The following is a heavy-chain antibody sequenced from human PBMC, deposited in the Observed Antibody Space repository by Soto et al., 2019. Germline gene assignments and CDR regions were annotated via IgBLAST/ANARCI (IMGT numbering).Heavy chain of an antibody. CDR1: GFTFSSYA. J-gene: IGHJ4*02. Sequence: GGSLRLSCAASGFTFSSYAMSWVRQAPGKGLEWVSAISGSGGSTYYADSVKGRFTISRDNSKNTLYLQMNSLRAEDTAVYYCAKIRVPHGASSGFDYWGQGTLVTVSS. D-gene: IGHD2-2*01. V-gene: IGHV3-23*01. CDR3: AKIRVPHGASSGFDY. CDR2: ISGSGGST.